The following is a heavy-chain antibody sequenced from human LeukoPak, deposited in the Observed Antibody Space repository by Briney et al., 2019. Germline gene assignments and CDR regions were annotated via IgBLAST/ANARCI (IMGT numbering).Heavy chain of an antibody. V-gene: IGHV1-2*06. J-gene: IGHJ4*02. CDR3: ARVRAVAGNIYYFDY. Sequence: ASVKVSCKASGYTFIGYYMHWVRQAPGQGLEWMGRINPNSGGTNYAQKFQGRVTMTRDTSISTAYMELSRLRSDDTAVYYCARVRAVAGNIYYFDYWGQGTLVTVSS. CDR1: GYTFIGYY. CDR2: INPNSGGT. D-gene: IGHD6-19*01.